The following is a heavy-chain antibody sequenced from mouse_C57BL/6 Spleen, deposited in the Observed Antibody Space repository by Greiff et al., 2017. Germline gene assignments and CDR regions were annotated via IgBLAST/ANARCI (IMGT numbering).Heavy chain of an antibody. Sequence: VQLQQPGPELVMPGASVKLSCKASGYTFTSYWMHWVKQRPGQGLEWIGEIDPSGSYTNYNQKFKGKSTLTVDKSSSPAYMQLSSLTSEDSAVYCCARPETAQAWFAYWGQGTLVTVSA. J-gene: IGHJ3*01. V-gene: IGHV1-69*01. D-gene: IGHD3-2*02. CDR1: GYTFTSYW. CDR3: ARPETAQAWFAY. CDR2: IDPSGSYT.